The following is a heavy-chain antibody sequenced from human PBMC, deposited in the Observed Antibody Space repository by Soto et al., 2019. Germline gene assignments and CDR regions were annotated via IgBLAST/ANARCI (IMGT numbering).Heavy chain of an antibody. CDR2: ISYDGSNK. Sequence: QVQLVEPGGGVVQPGRSLRLSCAASGFTFSSYGMHWVRQAPGKGLEWVAVISYDGSNKYYADSVKGRFTISRDNSKNTLYLQMNSLRAEDTAVYYCLAEEQLVQGADCYFDYLGQGTLVTVSS. CDR1: GFTFSSYG. D-gene: IGHD6-13*01. J-gene: IGHJ4*02. CDR3: LAEEQLVQGADCYFDY. V-gene: IGHV3-30*03.